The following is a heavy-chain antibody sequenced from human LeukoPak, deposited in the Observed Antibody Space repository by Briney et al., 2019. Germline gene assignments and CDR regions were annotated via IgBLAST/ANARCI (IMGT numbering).Heavy chain of an antibody. CDR3: AKSKAGSAIYGMDV. J-gene: IGHJ6*02. CDR2: ISYDGSNK. CDR1: GFTFSSYG. V-gene: IGHV3-30*18. Sequence: GRSLRLSCAASGFTFSSYGMHWVRQAPGKGLEWVAVISYDGSNKYYADSVKGRFTISRDNSKNTLYLQMNSLRAEDTAVYYCAKSKAGSAIYGMDVWGQGTTVTVSS.